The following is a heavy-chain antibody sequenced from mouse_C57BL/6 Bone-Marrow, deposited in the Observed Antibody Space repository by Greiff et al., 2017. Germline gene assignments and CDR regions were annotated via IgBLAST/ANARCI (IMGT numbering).Heavy chain of an antibody. V-gene: IGHV5-16*01. CDR2: INYDGSST. J-gene: IGHJ3*01. CDR3: ARVDYDYLTPFAY. CDR1: GFTFSDYY. D-gene: IGHD2-4*01. Sequence: EVKLVESEGGLVQPGSSMKLSCTASGFTFSDYYMAWVRQVPEKGLEWVANINYDGSSTYYLDSLKSRFIISRDNAKNILYLQMSSLKSEDTATYYCARVDYDYLTPFAYWGQGTLVTVSA.